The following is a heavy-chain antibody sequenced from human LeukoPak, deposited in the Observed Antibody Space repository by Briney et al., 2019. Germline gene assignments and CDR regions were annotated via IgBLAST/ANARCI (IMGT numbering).Heavy chain of an antibody. V-gene: IGHV4-59*01. CDR1: GGSISSYY. D-gene: IGHD6-6*01. CDR3: ASTSIAARPFWFDP. Sequence: PSETLFLTRTVSGGSISSYYWSWIRQPPGKGLEWIGYIYYSGSTNYNPSLKSRVTISVDTSKNQFSLKLSSVTAADTAVYYCASTSIAARPFWFDPWGQGTLVTVSS. J-gene: IGHJ5*02. CDR2: IYYSGST.